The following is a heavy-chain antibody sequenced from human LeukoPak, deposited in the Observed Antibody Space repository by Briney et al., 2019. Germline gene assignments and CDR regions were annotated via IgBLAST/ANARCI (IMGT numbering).Heavy chain of an antibody. CDR1: GFTFSKVG. V-gene: IGHV3-30*02. Sequence: PGGSLRLSCAASGFTFSKVGMHWVRQAPGKGLEWVAFIPYDGSNKYYADSVKGRLTISRDNSKNTLHLQMNSLRAEDTAVYYCAKDGGGWYGDYWGQGTLVTASS. D-gene: IGHD6-19*01. CDR2: IPYDGSNK. CDR3: AKDGGGWYGDY. J-gene: IGHJ4*02.